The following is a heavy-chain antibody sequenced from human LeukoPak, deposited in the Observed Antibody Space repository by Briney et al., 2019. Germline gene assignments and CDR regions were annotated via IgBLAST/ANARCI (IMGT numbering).Heavy chain of an antibody. CDR1: GFTFSSYS. CDR2: ISSSSSTI. V-gene: IGHV3-48*04. Sequence: GGSLRLSCAASGFTFSSYSMTWVRRAPGKGLEWVSYISSSSSTIYYADSVKGRFTISRDNAKNSLYLQMNSLRAEDTAVYYCARNSYDSSGYYVYWGQGTLVTVSS. J-gene: IGHJ4*02. CDR3: ARNSYDSSGYYVY. D-gene: IGHD3-22*01.